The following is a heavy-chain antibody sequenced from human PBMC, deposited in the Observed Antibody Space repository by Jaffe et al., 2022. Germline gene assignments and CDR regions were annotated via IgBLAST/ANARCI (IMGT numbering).Heavy chain of an antibody. V-gene: IGHV4-59*01. J-gene: IGHJ4*02. CDR3: ARAADDYSNYMSTYDGLYYFDY. CDR2: IYYSGST. D-gene: IGHD4-4*01. Sequence: QVQLQESGPGLVKPSETLSLTCTVSGGSISSYYWSWIRQPPGKGLEWIGYIYYSGSTNYNPSLKSRVTISVDTSKNQFSLKLSSVTAADTAVYYCARAADDYSNYMSTYDGLYYFDYWGQGTLVTVSS. CDR1: GGSISSYY.